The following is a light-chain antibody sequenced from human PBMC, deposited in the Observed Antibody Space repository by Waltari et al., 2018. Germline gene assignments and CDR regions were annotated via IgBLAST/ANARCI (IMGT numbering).Light chain of an antibody. Sequence: QSVLTQAPSVSAAPGQTVTISCSGTTPNIGKNYVSWYQQLPGAAPKIVIYEDNRRPSGIPDRFSGSKSGASATLGITGLQTVDEADYYCGSWDSSLGIGVLGGGTRLTVL. V-gene: IGLV1-51*01. CDR1: TPNIGKNY. CDR2: EDN. J-gene: IGLJ3*02. CDR3: GSWDSSLGIGV.